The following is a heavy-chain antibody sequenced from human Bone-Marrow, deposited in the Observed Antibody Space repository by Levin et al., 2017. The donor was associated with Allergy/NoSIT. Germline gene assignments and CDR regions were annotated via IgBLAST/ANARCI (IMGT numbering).Heavy chain of an antibody. CDR1: GGSISRISSP. CDR3: ARLGENSSPFRWGPKAPHYSYMDV. Sequence: KSSETLSLTCTVSGGSISRISSPWAWIRQPPGKGLEWIGSMFYSGSTHYNPSLGSRVTISVDTSTNQVSLKVTSVTAADTAMYFCARLGENSSPFRWGPKAPHYSYMDVWGTGTTVTVSS. D-gene: IGHD3-10*01. V-gene: IGHV4-39*01. CDR2: MFYSGST. J-gene: IGHJ6*03.